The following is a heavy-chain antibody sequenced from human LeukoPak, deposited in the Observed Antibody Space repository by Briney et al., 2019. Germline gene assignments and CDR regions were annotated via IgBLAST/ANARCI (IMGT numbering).Heavy chain of an antibody. Sequence: PGGSLRLSCAASGFTFSSYSMNWVRQAPGKGLEWVSSISSSSSYIYYADSVKGRFTISRDNAKNSLYLQMNSLRAEDTAVYYCARGAVNYYDSSGYLGYWGQGTLVTVSS. V-gene: IGHV3-21*01. J-gene: IGHJ4*02. CDR1: GFTFSSYS. CDR3: ARGAVNYYDSSGYLGY. CDR2: ISSSSSYI. D-gene: IGHD3-22*01.